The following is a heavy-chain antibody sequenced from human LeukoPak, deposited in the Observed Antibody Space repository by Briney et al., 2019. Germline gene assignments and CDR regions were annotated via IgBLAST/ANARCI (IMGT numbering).Heavy chain of an antibody. D-gene: IGHD3-22*01. CDR2: IYYSGST. Sequence: SETLSLTCTVSGGSISSGGYYWSWIRQHPGKGLEWIGYIYYSGSTYYNPSLKSRVTISVDTSKNQFSLKLSSVTAADTAVYYCARSTYYYDSRGYFFEAFDIWGRGTMVTVSS. J-gene: IGHJ3*02. CDR1: GGSISSGGYY. V-gene: IGHV4-31*03. CDR3: ARSTYYYDSRGYFFEAFDI.